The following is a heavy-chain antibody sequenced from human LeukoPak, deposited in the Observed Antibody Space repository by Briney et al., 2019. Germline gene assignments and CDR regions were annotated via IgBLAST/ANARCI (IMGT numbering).Heavy chain of an antibody. CDR2: IGWNSGSI. J-gene: IGHJ5*02. Sequence: GGSLRLSCAASGFTFDDYAMQWVRQAPGKGLEWVSGIGWNSGSIGYADSVKGRFTISRDNAKNSLYLQMNSLRAEDMALYYCAKGRFLEWYDNWFDPWGQGTLVTVSS. CDR1: GFTFDDYA. D-gene: IGHD3-3*01. CDR3: AKGRFLEWYDNWFDP. V-gene: IGHV3-9*03.